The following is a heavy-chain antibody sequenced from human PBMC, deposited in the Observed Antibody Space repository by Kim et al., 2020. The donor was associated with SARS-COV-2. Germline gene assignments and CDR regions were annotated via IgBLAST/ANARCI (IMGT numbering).Heavy chain of an antibody. V-gene: IGHV4-39*01. J-gene: IGHJ4*02. Sequence: YTPSLKSRVTISVDTSKNQFSLKLRSVTAADTAVYYCARLPIVGATYFDYWGQGTLVTVSS. D-gene: IGHD1-26*01. CDR3: ARLPIVGATYFDY.